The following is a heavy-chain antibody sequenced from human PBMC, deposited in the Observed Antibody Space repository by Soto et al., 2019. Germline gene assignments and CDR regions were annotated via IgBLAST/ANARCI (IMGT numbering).Heavy chain of an antibody. Sequence: ASVKVSCKASGYTFTSYAMHWVRQAPGQRLEWMGWINAGNGNTKYSQKFKGRVTITRDTSASTAYMELSSLRSEDTAVYYFARDPANYDFWSGYSMDVWGKGTTVTVSS. CDR2: INAGNGNT. J-gene: IGHJ6*04. D-gene: IGHD3-3*01. CDR1: GYTFTSYA. CDR3: ARDPANYDFWSGYSMDV. V-gene: IGHV1-3*01.